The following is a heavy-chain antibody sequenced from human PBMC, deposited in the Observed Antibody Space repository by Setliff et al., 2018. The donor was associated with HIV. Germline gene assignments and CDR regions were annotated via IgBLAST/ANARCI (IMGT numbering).Heavy chain of an antibody. D-gene: IGHD2-2*01. CDR3: ARAGGGATDQAFDI. CDR2: IDPNGGAT. J-gene: IGHJ3*02. Sequence: ASVKVSCKAFGYTFTSYFLHWVRQAPGQGLEWLGIIDPNGGATNNAQKLQGRLTVTTDTSPGTIYMELGNLRSDDSAVSYCARAGGGATDQAFDIWGQGTMVTASS. CDR1: GYTFTSYF. V-gene: IGHV1-46*01.